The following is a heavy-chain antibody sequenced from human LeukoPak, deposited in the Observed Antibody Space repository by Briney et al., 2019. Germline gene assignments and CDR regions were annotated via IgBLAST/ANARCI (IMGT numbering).Heavy chain of an antibody. V-gene: IGHV5-51*01. Sequence: ESLKISCKGSGYSFTNYWIGWVRQMPGKGLEWMGIIYPGDSNTKYSPSFQGQVTISADKSTSTAYLQWSSLKASDTAMYYCARIMYYYDSSGYSTPGAFDIWGQGTMVTVSS. J-gene: IGHJ3*02. D-gene: IGHD3-22*01. CDR3: ARIMYYYDSSGYSTPGAFDI. CDR2: IYPGDSNT. CDR1: GYSFTNYW.